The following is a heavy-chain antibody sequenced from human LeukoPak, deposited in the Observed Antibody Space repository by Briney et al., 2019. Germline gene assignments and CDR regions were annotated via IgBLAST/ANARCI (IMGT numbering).Heavy chain of an antibody. CDR3: AKTRPLDSSSWSHGDY. J-gene: IGHJ4*02. D-gene: IGHD6-13*01. V-gene: IGHV3-23*01. CDR2: ISGGGGST. Sequence: GGSLRLSCAASGFTFTSYSMNWVRQAPGKGLEWVSTISGGGGSTYYADSVKGRFTISRDNSKNTLYLQVNSPRAEDTAVYYCAKTRPLDSSSWSHGDYWGQGTLVTVSS. CDR1: GFTFTSYS.